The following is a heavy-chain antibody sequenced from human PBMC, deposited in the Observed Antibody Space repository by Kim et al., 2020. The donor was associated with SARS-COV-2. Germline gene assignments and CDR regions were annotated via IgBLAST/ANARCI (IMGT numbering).Heavy chain of an antibody. CDR3: ARDRLHLVAFDI. V-gene: IGHV1-18*01. J-gene: IGHJ3*02. Sequence: NYAPKLPSRVTMTTDTTTSTAYMELRSLRSDDTAVYYCARDRLHLVAFDIWGQGTMVTVSS.